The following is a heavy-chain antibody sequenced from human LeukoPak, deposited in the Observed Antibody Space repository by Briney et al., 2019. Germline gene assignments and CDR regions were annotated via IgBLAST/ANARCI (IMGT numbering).Heavy chain of an antibody. CDR1: GVSTSSYY. J-gene: IGHJ1*01. Sequence: SETLSLTCTVSGVSTSSYYWSWLRQPAGKGLEWIGRIYTSGSTNYNPSLKSRVTMSVDTSKNQFSLKLSSVPAADTAVYYCARAFDYGSGSYYNSWGQGTLVTVSS. CDR2: IYTSGST. D-gene: IGHD3-10*01. CDR3: ARAFDYGSGSYYNS. V-gene: IGHV4-4*07.